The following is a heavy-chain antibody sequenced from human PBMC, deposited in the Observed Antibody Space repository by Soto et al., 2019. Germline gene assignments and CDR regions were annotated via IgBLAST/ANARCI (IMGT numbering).Heavy chain of an antibody. CDR1: GGSISSYY. V-gene: IGHV4-59*01. J-gene: IGHJ6*03. CDR2: IYYSGST. D-gene: IGHD5-18*01. CDR3: ARGDTAMVSPGYYYYYMDV. Sequence: SETLSLTCTVSGGSISSYYWSWIRQPPGKGLEWIGYIYYSGSTNYNPSLKSRVTISVDTSKNQFSLKLSSVTAADTAVYYCARGDTAMVSPGYYYYYMDVWGKGTTVTVSS.